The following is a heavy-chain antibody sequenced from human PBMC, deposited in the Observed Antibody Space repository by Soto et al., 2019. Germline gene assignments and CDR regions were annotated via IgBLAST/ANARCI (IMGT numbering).Heavy chain of an antibody. V-gene: IGHV1-3*01. D-gene: IGHD2-2*01. J-gene: IGHJ4*02. CDR2: INAGNGNT. CDR3: ARGEISTSCYDY. Sequence: ASVKVSCKASGYTFTSYAMHWVRQAPGQRLEWMGWINAGNGNTKYSQKFQGRVTITRDTSASTAYMELSSLRSEDTAVYYCARGEISTSCYDYWGQGTLVTVSS. CDR1: GYTFTSYA.